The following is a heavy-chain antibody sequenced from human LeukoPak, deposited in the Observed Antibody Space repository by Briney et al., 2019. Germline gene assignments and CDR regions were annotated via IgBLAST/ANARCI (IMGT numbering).Heavy chain of an antibody. J-gene: IGHJ6*02. CDR2: ISWNSGSI. D-gene: IGHD2-2*02. CDR1: GFTFDDYA. Sequence: GGSLRLSCAASGFTFDDYAMHWVRQAPGKGLEWVSGISWNSGSIGYADSVEGRFTISRDNAKNSLYLQMNSLRAEDTALYYCAKGVVVVPAAIYYGMDVWGQGTTVTVSS. V-gene: IGHV3-9*01. CDR3: AKGVVVVPAAIYYGMDV.